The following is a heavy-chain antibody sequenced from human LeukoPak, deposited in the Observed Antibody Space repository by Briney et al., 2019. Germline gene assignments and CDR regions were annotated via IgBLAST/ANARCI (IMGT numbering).Heavy chain of an antibody. D-gene: IGHD6-6*01. J-gene: IGHJ6*02. CDR2: ISSSSSTI. V-gene: IGHV3-48*01. CDR3: ARGASRPNYYYGMDV. CDR1: GFTFSSYS. Sequence: GGSLRLSCAASGFTFSSYSMNWVRQAPGKGLEWVSYISSSSSTIYYADSVKGRFTISRDNAKNSLYLQMNSLRAEDTAVYYCARGASRPNYYYGMDVWGQGTTVAVSS.